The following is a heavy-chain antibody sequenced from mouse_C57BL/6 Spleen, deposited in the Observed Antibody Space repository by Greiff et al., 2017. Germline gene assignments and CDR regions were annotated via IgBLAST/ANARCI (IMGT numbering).Heavy chain of an antibody. V-gene: IGHV1-82*01. CDR3: AREGAMDY. Sequence: HVQLKESGPELVKPGASVKISCKASGYAFSSSWMNWVKQRPGKGLEWIGRIYPGDGDTNYNGKFKGKATLTADKSSSTAYMQLSSLTSEDSAVYFCAREGAMDYWGQGTSVTVSS. CDR2: IYPGDGDT. J-gene: IGHJ4*01. CDR1: GYAFSSSW.